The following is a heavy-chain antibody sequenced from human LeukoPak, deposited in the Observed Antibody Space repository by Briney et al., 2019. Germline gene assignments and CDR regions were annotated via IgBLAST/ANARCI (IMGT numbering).Heavy chain of an antibody. CDR1: GFTFSDSW. V-gene: IGHV3-74*01. Sequence: PGGSLRLSRAASGFTFSDSWMHWVRQGPGKGPEWLSRTSKDGSDTVYADSAKGRLTASRDNARNTVYLELTNLRPDDTALYYCARGGYSGSYYRFSWGRGTLVTVAS. J-gene: IGHJ4*02. CDR2: TSKDGSDT. CDR3: ARGGYSGSYYRFS. D-gene: IGHD6-6*01.